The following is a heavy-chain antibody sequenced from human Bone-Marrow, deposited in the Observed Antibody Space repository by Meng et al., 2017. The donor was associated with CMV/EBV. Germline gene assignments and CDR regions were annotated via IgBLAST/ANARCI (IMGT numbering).Heavy chain of an antibody. J-gene: IGHJ6*02. V-gene: IGHV1-69*05. D-gene: IGHD5-12*01. CDR2: IIPIFGTA. Sequence: SVKVSCKASGGTFSSYAISWVRQAPGQGLEWMGGIIPIFGTANYAQKFQGRVTITTDESTSTAYMELSRLRSDDTAVYYCARDTPRHGYSGYHDPFAQGMDVWGQGTTVTVSS. CDR1: GGTFSSYA. CDR3: ARDTPRHGYSGYHDPFAQGMDV.